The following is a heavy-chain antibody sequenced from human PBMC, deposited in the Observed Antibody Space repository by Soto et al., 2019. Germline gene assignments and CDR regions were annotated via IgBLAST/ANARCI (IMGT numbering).Heavy chain of an antibody. CDR1: GFSLSTSGLG. CDR2: IYWDDDK. D-gene: IGHD6-19*01. V-gene: IGHV2-5*02. J-gene: IGHJ4*02. Sequence: KESGPTLVKPTQTLTLTCTFSGFSLSTSGLGVGWIRQPPGKALEWLALIYWDDDKRYSPSLKSRLTITKDTSKNQVVLTMTNMDPVDTATYYCARRVGSGWYEYWGQGTLVTVSS. CDR3: ARRVGSGWYEY.